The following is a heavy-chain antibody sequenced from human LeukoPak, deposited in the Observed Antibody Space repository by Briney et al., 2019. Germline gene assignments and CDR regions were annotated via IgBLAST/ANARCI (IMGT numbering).Heavy chain of an antibody. J-gene: IGHJ4*02. V-gene: IGHV1-69*13. CDR3: ARGCSGGSCYSPFDY. CDR1: GGTFSSYA. D-gene: IGHD2-15*01. Sequence: SVKVSCKASGGTFSSYAISWVRQAPGQGLEWMGGNIPIFGTANYAQKFQGRVTITADESTSTAYMELSSLRSEDTAVYYCARGCSGGSCYSPFDYWGQGTLVTVSS. CDR2: NIPIFGTA.